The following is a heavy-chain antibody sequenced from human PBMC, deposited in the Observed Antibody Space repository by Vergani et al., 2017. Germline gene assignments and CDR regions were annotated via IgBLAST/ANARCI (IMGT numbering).Heavy chain of an antibody. CDR3: AREYSSSTGRGFDM. J-gene: IGHJ3*02. Sequence: VQSGGTLAQPGGSLRLSCVASGFNFSTYDLMWVRQAPGKGLEWVAYVSTNNRSQSYADSVKGRFAVSRDSVKNSLFLQMNSLRVEDTAADYCAREYSSSTGRGFDMWGQGTKVTVSP. CDR1: GFNFSTYD. D-gene: IGHD3-22*01. CDR2: VSTNNRSQ. V-gene: IGHV3-48*01.